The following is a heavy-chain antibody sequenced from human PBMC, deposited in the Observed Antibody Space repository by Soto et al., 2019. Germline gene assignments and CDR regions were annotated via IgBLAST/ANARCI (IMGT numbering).Heavy chain of an antibody. CDR2: ISGYNGNT. CDR3: ARTVEYDSIPYYYADF. CDR1: GYTFNTYA. V-gene: IGHV1-18*01. J-gene: IGHJ4*01. Sequence: VQRLQPGAGLKKPGASVKVSCRASGYTFNTYAITWGRQAPGQGLDGMGWISGYNGNTNYAQTLQGRGTMTTDTSTSTAYLELRSLRSDDTAVYYCARTVEYDSIPYYYADFWGQGTLVTVSS. D-gene: IGHD2-21*01.